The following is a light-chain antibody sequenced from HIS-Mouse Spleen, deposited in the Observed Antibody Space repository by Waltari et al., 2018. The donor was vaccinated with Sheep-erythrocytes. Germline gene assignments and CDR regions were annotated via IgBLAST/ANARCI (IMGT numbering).Light chain of an antibody. CDR3: CSYAGSSTPWV. CDR1: SSDVGSYHL. Sequence: QSALTQPASVSGSPGQSITIYCTGTSSDVGSYHLVSWYQQHPGKAPKLMIYEGSKRPSGVSNRFSGSKSGNTASLTISGLQAEDEADYYCCSYAGSSTPWVFGGGTKLTVL. V-gene: IGLV2-23*01. J-gene: IGLJ3*02. CDR2: EGS.